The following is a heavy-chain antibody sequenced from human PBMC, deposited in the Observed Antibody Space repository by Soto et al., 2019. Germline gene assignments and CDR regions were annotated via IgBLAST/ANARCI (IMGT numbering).Heavy chain of an antibody. CDR2: ITGGGGAT. Sequence: EVQLLESGGGLVQPGGSLRLSCAASGFIFSNYVMSWDRQAPGKGLEWVLSITGGGGATFYADSVKGRFTISRDNSKNTLYLQMNSQRAEDTAVYYCAKGYRGYDYCVDHWGQGTLVTVSS. J-gene: IGHJ4*02. CDR3: AKGYRGYDYCVDH. D-gene: IGHD5-12*01. CDR1: GFIFSNYV. V-gene: IGHV3-23*01.